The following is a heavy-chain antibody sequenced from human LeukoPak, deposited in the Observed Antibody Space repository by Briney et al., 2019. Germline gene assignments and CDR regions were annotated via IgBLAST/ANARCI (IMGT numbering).Heavy chain of an antibody. CDR1: GFTFSRYA. CDR3: ARDASSDYDLGRYYFDH. Sequence: EGSLRLSCEASGFTFSRYAIHWVRQAPGKGLEWVAVISYDGTNEYFADSVKGRFTISRSNSKNTVYLQMNSLRTEDTALYYCARDASSDYDLGRYYFDHWGQGTLVTVSS. V-gene: IGHV3-30*04. J-gene: IGHJ4*02. D-gene: IGHD5-12*01. CDR2: ISYDGTNE.